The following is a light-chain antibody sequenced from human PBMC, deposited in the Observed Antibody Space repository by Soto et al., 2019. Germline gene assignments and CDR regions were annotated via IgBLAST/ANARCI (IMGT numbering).Light chain of an antibody. CDR1: HRVITNY. Sequence: IAVTQSQGTRSSSPGERATLSCRVCHRVITNYLAWYQQRPGQAPRLLIYGASRRATGIPDRFSGSGSGTDSTLTISRLEPEDLAVYYCQQYDNSVWTFGQGTKVDIK. CDR3: QQYDNSVWT. V-gene: IGKV3-20*01. CDR2: GAS. J-gene: IGKJ1*01.